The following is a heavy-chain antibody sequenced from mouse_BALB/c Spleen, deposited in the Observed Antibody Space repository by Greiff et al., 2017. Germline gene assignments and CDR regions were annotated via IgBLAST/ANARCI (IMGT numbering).Heavy chain of an antibody. Sequence: DVMLVESGGGLVQPGGSLRLSCATSGFTFTDYYMSWVRQPPGKALEWLGFIRNKANGYTTEYSASVKGRFTISRDNSQSILYLQMNTLRAEDSATYYCARDTHYYCSSYGFAYWGQGTLVTVSA. V-gene: IGHV7-3*02. D-gene: IGHD1-1*01. CDR2: IRNKANGYTT. CDR3: ARDTHYYCSSYGFAY. CDR1: GFTFTDYY. J-gene: IGHJ3*01.